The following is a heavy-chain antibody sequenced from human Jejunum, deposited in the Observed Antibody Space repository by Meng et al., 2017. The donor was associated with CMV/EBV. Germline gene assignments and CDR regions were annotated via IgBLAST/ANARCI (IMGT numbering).Heavy chain of an antibody. J-gene: IGHJ2*01. CDR3: AREGLVGDLRYFDL. D-gene: IGHD3-16*01. V-gene: IGHV1-2*06. CDR2: INPNSGGA. CDR1: AYTFAGYY. Sequence: QVQLVQSGAEVKKPXASVKVSXXASAYTFAGYYMHWVRQAPGQGLEWMGRINPNSGGANYAQKFQGRVTMTRDTSISTAYMELSRLRSDDTAVYYCAREGLVGDLRYFDLWGRGTLVTVSS.